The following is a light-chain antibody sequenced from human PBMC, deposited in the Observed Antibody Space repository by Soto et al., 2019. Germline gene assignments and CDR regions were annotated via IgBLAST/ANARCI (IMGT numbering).Light chain of an antibody. V-gene: IGLV2-18*02. J-gene: IGLJ3*02. CDR3: SSFTSSNTWV. Sequence: QSALTQPPSVSGSPGQSVTISCTGTSSDVGSYNRVSWYQQPPGTAPKLMIYEVSNRPSGVPDRFFGSQSGNTASLTISGLQAEDEADYYCSSFTSSNTWVFGGGTKLPVL. CDR1: SSDVGSYNR. CDR2: EVS.